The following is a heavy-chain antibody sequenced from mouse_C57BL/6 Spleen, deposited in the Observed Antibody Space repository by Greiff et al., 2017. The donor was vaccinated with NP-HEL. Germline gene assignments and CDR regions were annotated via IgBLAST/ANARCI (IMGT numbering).Heavy chain of an antibody. CDR3: WRVAYYSNYVRFAY. V-gene: IGHV8-2*01. CDR2: WNNDNY. D-gene: IGHD2-5*01. CDR1: ISLSTSGMGL. Sequence: QQSQTLSLACTFSGISLSTSGMGLSWLRKPSGKALEWLASIWNNDNYYNPSLKSRLTISKETSNYQVFLKLTSVDTADSATYYGAWRVAYYSNYVRFAYWGQGTLVTVSA. J-gene: IGHJ3*01.